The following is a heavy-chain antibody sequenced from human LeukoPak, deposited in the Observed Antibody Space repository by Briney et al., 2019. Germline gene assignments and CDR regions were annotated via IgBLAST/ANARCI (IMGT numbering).Heavy chain of an antibody. CDR3: ARGTYYDFWSGQGLIDY. CDR1: GGSFSGYY. D-gene: IGHD3-3*01. V-gene: IGHV4-34*01. CDR2: IYHSGST. Sequence: SETLSLTCAVYGGSFSGYYWTWIRQPPGKGLEWIGYIYHSGSTYYNPSLKSRVTISVDRSKNQFSLKLSSVTAADTAVYYCARGTYYDFWSGQGLIDYWGQGTLVTVSS. J-gene: IGHJ4*02.